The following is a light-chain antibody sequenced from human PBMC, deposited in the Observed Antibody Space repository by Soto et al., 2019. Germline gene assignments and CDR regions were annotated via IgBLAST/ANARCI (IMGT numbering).Light chain of an antibody. CDR1: QGISNY. CDR2: GAT. V-gene: IGKV1-9*01. CDR3: QQLKIYVT. Sequence: IQLTQSPSSLSASVGDRVTITCRASQGISNYLYWYQQKPGKTPRLLIYGATTLQSGVPSRFSGSGSGTDFALTISSLHPEDFATYYCQQLKIYVTFGQGTRLEIK. J-gene: IGKJ5*01.